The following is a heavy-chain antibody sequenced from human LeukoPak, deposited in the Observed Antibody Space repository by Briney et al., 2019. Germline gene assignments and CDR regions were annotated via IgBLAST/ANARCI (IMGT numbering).Heavy chain of an antibody. CDR3: ARGALDYDSMVGSGTEIDY. J-gene: IGHJ4*02. D-gene: IGHD3-22*01. Sequence: SETLSLTCTVSGGSISSYYWSWIRQPPGKGLEWIGYIYYSGSTNYNPSLKSRVTISVDTSKNQFSLKLSSVTAAGTAVYYCARGALDYDSMVGSGTEIDYWGQGTLVTVSS. CDR2: IYYSGST. CDR1: GGSISSYY. V-gene: IGHV4-59*01.